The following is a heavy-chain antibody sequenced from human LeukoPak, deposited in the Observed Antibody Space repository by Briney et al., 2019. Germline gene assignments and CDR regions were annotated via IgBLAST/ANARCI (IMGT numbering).Heavy chain of an antibody. V-gene: IGHV3-23*01. Sequence: PGGSLRLSCAASGFTFSNYAMNWVRQAPGKGLEWVSGLSAGGGSTYYADSVKGRVIISRDNTENTLYLEMNSLRVEDTAVYYCAKVPGYSTSWRLDYWGQGTLVTVSS. J-gene: IGHJ4*02. D-gene: IGHD6-13*01. CDR1: GFTFSNYA. CDR2: LSAGGGST. CDR3: AKVPGYSTSWRLDY.